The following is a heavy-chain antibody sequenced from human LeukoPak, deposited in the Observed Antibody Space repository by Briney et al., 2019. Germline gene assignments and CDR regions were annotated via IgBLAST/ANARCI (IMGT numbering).Heavy chain of an antibody. CDR2: ISGRGGGT. Sequence: PGGSLRLSCAASGFTFSGYAMTWVRQAPGKGLEWVSAISGRGGGTYYADSVKGRFTISRDNSKNTLYLQMNSLRAEDTAVYYCAKAPPDSYYYYYGMDVWGQGTTVTVSS. V-gene: IGHV3-23*01. D-gene: IGHD5-18*01. CDR3: AKAPPDSYYYYYGMDV. CDR1: GFTFSGYA. J-gene: IGHJ6*02.